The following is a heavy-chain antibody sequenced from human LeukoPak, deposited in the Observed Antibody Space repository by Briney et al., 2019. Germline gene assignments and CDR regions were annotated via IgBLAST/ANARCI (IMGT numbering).Heavy chain of an antibody. CDR1: GGSISSYY. J-gene: IGHJ4*02. CDR2: IYYSGST. Sequence: SETLSLTCTVSGGSISSYYWSWIRQPPGKGLEWIGYIYYSGSTNYNPSLKSRVTISVDTSKNQFSLKLSSVTAADTAVYYCAAIAAAGTGPPYFDYWGQGTLVTVSS. D-gene: IGHD6-13*01. CDR3: AAIAAAGTGPPYFDY. V-gene: IGHV4-59*01.